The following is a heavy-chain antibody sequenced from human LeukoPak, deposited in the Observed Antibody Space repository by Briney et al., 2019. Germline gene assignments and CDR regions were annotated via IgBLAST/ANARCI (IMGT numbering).Heavy chain of an antibody. D-gene: IGHD2-2*01. V-gene: IGHV1-18*01. CDR2: ISAYNGNT. CDR1: GYTFTSYG. Sequence: GASVKVSCKASGYTFTSYGISWVRQAPGQGLEWMGWISAYNGNTNYAQKLQGRVTMTTDTSTSTAYMELRSLRSDDTAVYYCAREADQTVDYGMDVWGQGTTVTVSS. J-gene: IGHJ6*02. CDR3: AREADQTVDYGMDV.